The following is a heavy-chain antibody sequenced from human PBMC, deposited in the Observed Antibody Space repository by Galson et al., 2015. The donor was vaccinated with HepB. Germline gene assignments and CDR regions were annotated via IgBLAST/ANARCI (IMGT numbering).Heavy chain of an antibody. CDR3: SSLTMVRGVPRAPSQYYYYGMDV. Sequence: QSGAEVKRPGESLRISCKGSGSSFTNYWINWVRQMPGKGLEWMGRIDPSDSYTNYSPSFHGHVTISADKSISTAYLQWSSLKASDTAMYYCSSLTMVRGVPRAPSQYYYYGMDVWVQGTTVTVSS. CDR2: IDPSDSYT. D-gene: IGHD3-10*01. J-gene: IGHJ6*02. V-gene: IGHV5-10-1*01. CDR1: GSSFTNYW.